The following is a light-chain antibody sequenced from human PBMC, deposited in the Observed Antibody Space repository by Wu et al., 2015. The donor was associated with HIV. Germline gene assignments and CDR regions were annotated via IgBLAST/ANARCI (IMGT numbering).Light chain of an antibody. J-gene: IGKJ2*01. Sequence: DILLTQSPGTLSLSPGERATLSCRASQSITSNYLAWYQQKPGQPPRLLIYGASSRATGIPDRLSGSGSGADFTLTISRLEPEDSAVYYCQQYATSPHTFGQGTKLEIK. CDR2: GAS. V-gene: IGKV3-20*01. CDR3: QQYATSPHT. CDR1: QSITSNY.